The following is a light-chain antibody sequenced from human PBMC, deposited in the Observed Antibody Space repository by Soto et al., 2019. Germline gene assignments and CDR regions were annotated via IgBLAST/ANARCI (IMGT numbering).Light chain of an antibody. Sequence: DIQMTQSPSVMSASVGGTVTITCRASQGINYYLAWFQHQPGKVPKRLIYAASDLESGVPSRFSGSGSGTEFTLTISSLQPEDFATYYCLQHSTYPATFGGGTKVDIK. CDR1: QGINYY. J-gene: IGKJ4*01. CDR2: AAS. V-gene: IGKV1-17*03. CDR3: LQHSTYPAT.